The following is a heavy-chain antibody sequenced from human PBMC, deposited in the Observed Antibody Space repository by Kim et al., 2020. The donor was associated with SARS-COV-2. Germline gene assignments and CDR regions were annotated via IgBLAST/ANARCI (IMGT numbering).Heavy chain of an antibody. J-gene: IGHJ2*01. D-gene: IGHD1-1*01. V-gene: IGHV4-34*01. CDR1: GGSFSDNY. CDR2: INYSAST. CDR3: ARGNWKRDFGL. Sequence: SETLSLTCAVYGGSFSDNYWTWIRQPPGKGLEWIGEINYSASTTYNPSLKSRVTISIDTYMQQFSLKLNSVTAADTAVYYCARGNWKRDFGLWGRGTLVIVSS.